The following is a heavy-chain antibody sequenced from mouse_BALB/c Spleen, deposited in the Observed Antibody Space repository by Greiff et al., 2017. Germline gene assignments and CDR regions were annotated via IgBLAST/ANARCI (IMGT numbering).Heavy chain of an antibody. CDR1: GYSFTGYN. D-gene: IGHD2-3*01. Sequence: VQLQQSGPELEKPGASVKISCKASGYSFTGYNMNWVKQSNGKSLEWIGNIDPYYGGTSYNQKFKGKATLTVDNSSSTAYMELRSLTSEDSAVYYCAREGNDGYPAWFAYWGQGTLVTVSA. CDR2: IDPYYGGT. CDR3: AREGNDGYPAWFAY. V-gene: IGHV1-18*01. J-gene: IGHJ3*01.